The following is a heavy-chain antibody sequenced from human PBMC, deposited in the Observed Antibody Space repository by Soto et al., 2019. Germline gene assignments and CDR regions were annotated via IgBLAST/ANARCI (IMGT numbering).Heavy chain of an antibody. V-gene: IGHV4-30-4*01. D-gene: IGHD3-10*01. Sequence: QVQLQESGPGLVKPSQTLSLTCTVSGGSISSGDYYWRWSRQPPGKGQESIGYIYYSGSTYYNPSLKGRVTISVDTSKNQFSLKLSSVTAADTAVYYCARVGGFGATTIDYWGQGTLVTVSS. CDR3: ARVGGFGATTIDY. CDR1: GGSISSGDYY. CDR2: IYYSGST. J-gene: IGHJ4*02.